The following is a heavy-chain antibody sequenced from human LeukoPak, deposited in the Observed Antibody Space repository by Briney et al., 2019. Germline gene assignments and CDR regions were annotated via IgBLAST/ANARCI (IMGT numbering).Heavy chain of an antibody. Sequence: PSETLSLTCAVYGGSFSGYYWSWIRQPPGKGLEWIGEINHSGSTNYNPSLKSRVTISVDTSKNQFSLKLSSVTATDTAVYYCARRRDYVWGSYRYYFDYWGQGTLVTVSS. D-gene: IGHD3-16*02. J-gene: IGHJ4*02. V-gene: IGHV4-34*01. CDR3: ARRRDYVWGSYRYYFDY. CDR1: GGSFSGYY. CDR2: INHSGST.